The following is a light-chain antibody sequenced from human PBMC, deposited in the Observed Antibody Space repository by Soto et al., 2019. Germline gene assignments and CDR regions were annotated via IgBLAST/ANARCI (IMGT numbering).Light chain of an antibody. J-gene: IGKJ4*01. CDR3: QQYNNWPLT. CDR2: RAF. CDR1: LSVSSD. Sequence: EIVMTQSPATLSLSPGERATLSCRASLSVSSDLAWYRQKPGQAPRLLIYRAFTRATGIPARFSGSGFGTDFPLTISSLQSEDFAVYYCQQYNNWPLTFGGGTKVEIK. V-gene: IGKV3-15*01.